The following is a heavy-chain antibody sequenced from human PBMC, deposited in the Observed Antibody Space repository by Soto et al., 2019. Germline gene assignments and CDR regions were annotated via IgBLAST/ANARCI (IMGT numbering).Heavy chain of an antibody. D-gene: IGHD3-16*02. CDR2: ISAYNGNT. V-gene: IGHV1-18*01. CDR1: GYTFTSYG. J-gene: IGHJ4*02. Sequence: QVQLVQSGAEVKKPGASVKVSCKASGYTFTSYGISWVRQAHGQGLEWMGWISAYNGNTNYAQKLQGRVTMTTDTSTSTAYMELRSLRSDDTAVYYCARESYDYIWGSYRAYYFDYWGQGTLVTVSS. CDR3: ARESYDYIWGSYRAYYFDY.